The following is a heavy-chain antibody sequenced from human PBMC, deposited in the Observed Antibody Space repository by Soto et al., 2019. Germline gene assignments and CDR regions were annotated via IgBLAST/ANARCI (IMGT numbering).Heavy chain of an antibody. CDR2: IYSGGST. J-gene: IGHJ4*02. Sequence: GGSLRLSCAASGFTFSSYSMNWVRQAPGKGLEWVSVIYSGGSTFYADSVRGRFTISRDNSKNTVNLQMNSLGAEDTAVYYCARDPWAADYWGQGTLVTVSS. CDR1: GFTFSSYS. CDR3: ARDPWAADY. D-gene: IGHD3-16*01. V-gene: IGHV3-66*01.